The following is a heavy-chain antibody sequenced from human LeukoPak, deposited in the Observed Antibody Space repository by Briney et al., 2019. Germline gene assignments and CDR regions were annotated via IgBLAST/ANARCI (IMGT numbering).Heavy chain of an antibody. CDR2: IRYDGSNK. D-gene: IGHD1-26*01. V-gene: IGHV3-30*02. CDR3: AKDQALGSYYYFDY. Sequence: GGSLRLSCAASGFTFSSYGMHWVRQAPGKGLEWVAFIRYDGSNKYYADSVKGRFTISRDNSKNTLYLQMNSLRAEDTAVYYCAKDQALGSYYYFDYWGQGTLVTVSS. CDR1: GFTFSSYG. J-gene: IGHJ4*02.